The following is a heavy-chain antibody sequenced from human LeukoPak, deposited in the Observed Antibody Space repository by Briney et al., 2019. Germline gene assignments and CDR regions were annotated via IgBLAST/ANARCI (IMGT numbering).Heavy chain of an antibody. CDR2: IYYSGST. V-gene: IGHV4-31*03. Sequence: SETLSLTCTVSGGSISSGGYYWSWIRQHPGKGLEWIGYIYYSGSTYYNPSLKSRVTISVDTSKNQFSLKLSSVTAADTAVYYCARGYYDYVWGSHRYTRSLTDWGQGTLVTVSS. J-gene: IGHJ4*02. D-gene: IGHD3-16*02. CDR1: GGSISSGGYY. CDR3: ARGYYDYVWGSHRYTRSLTD.